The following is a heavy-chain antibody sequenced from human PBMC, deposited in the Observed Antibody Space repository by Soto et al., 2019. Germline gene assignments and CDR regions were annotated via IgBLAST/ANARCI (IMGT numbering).Heavy chain of an antibody. Sequence: PGGSLRLSCAASGFPFSDSCMHWVRQSPGKGPVWVSLINPDGRRTTYADSVKGRFTISRDNAKNTLYLQMNSLRAEDMAMYYCARPAGASGSYLNWGQGTQVTVSS. V-gene: IGHV3-74*01. CDR3: ARPAGASGSYLN. D-gene: IGHD3-10*01. J-gene: IGHJ4*02. CDR2: INPDGRRT. CDR1: GFPFSDSC.